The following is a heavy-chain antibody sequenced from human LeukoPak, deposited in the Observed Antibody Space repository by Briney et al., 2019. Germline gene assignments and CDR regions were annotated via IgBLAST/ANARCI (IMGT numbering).Heavy chain of an antibody. CDR3: ARVGYCTNGVCYIIFDY. CDR2: INPNSGGT. J-gene: IGHJ4*02. V-gene: IGHV1-2*06. D-gene: IGHD2-8*01. CDR1: GYTFTGYY. Sequence: GASVKVPCKASGYTFTGYYMHWVRQAPGQGLEWMGRINPNSGGTNYAQKFQGRVTMTRDTSISTAYMELSRLRSDDTAVYYCARVGYCTNGVCYIIFDYWGQGTLVTVSS.